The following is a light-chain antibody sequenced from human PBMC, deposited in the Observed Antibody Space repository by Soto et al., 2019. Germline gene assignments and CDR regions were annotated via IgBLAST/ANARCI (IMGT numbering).Light chain of an antibody. V-gene: IGKV3-15*01. J-gene: IGKJ1*01. CDR3: QQYNDWPRT. CDR2: GAS. CDR1: QSVSSS. Sequence: EIVMTQSPATLSLSPRERSPLSCRASQSVSSSLAWYQQKPGQAPRLLIYGASTRATGVPARFSGGGSGTEFTLTISSLQSEDFAVYYCQQYNDWPRTFGQGTKV.